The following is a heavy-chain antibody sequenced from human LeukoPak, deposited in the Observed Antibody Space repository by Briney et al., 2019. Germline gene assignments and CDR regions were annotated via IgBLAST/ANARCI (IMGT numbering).Heavy chain of an antibody. CDR3: AREELGSSLGFDP. D-gene: IGHD3-16*01. V-gene: IGHV3-30-3*01. CDR1: GFTFSSYT. CDR2: ISFDGSNK. J-gene: IGHJ5*02. Sequence: GGSLRLSCAASGFTFSSYTIHWVRQPPGKGLEWVAVISFDGSNKYYADSVKGRFTISRDNSKNTLYLQMNSLRAEDTAVYYCAREELGSSLGFDPWGQGTLVTVSS.